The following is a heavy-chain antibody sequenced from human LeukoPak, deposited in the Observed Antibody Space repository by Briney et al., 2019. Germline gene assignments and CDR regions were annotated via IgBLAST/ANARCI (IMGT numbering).Heavy chain of an antibody. J-gene: IGHJ4*02. CDR1: GGSISSSSYY. D-gene: IGHD6-19*01. V-gene: IGHV4-39*01. CDR2: IYYSGST. CDR3: ARRPTGYSSGWLY. Sequence: SETLSLTCTVSGGSISSSSYYWGWIRQPPGKGLEWIGSIYYSGSTYYNPSLKSRVTISVDTSKNQFSLKLSSVTAADTAVYYCARRPTGYSSGWLYWGQGTLVTVSS.